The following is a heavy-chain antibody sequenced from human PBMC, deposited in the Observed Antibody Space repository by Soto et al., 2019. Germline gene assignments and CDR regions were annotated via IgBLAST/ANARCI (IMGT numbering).Heavy chain of an antibody. D-gene: IGHD6-13*01. CDR3: ARRSGIAAAAPYYYYGMDV. CDR2: IIPIFGTA. Sequence: SVKVSCKASGGTFSSYAISWVRQAPGQGLEWMGGIIPIFGTANYAQKFQGRVTITADKSTSTAYMELSSLRSEDTAVYYCARRSGIAAAAPYYYYGMDVWGQGTTVTVSS. V-gene: IGHV1-69*06. CDR1: GGTFSSYA. J-gene: IGHJ6*02.